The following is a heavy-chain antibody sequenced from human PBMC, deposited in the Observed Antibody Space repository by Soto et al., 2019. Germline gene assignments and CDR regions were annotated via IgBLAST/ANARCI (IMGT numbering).Heavy chain of an antibody. CDR3: ARARWYDAFDV. CDR1: GFFISSGNY. V-gene: IGHV4-38-2*01. D-gene: IGHD2-15*01. J-gene: IGHJ3*01. Sequence: PSETLSLTCAVSGFFISSGNYGGWIRKPPGKGLEWIGSIFHGGNTYYNPSLKSRVTISVDMPKNQFSLKLNSVTAADTAVYYCARARWYDAFDVWGQGTVVTVSS. CDR2: IFHGGNT.